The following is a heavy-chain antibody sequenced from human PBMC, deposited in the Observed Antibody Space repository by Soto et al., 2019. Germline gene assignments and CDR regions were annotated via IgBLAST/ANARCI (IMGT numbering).Heavy chain of an antibody. CDR2: IIPIFGTP. CDR1: GGAFSNYP. D-gene: IGHD6-6*01. CDR3: ASYDTSARPGDINAFDI. Sequence: ASVKVSCKASGGAFSNYPINWVRQAPGQGLQWMGGIIPIFGTPNYAQRFQDRVTIAADESASTAYMELSRLRSEDTAVYFCASYDTSARPGDINAFDIWGQGTMVTVSS. J-gene: IGHJ3*02. V-gene: IGHV1-69*13.